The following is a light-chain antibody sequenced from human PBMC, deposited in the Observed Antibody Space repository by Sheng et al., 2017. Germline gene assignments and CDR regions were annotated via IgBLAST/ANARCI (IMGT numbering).Light chain of an antibody. CDR1: SSDVGAYNY. Sequence: QSALTQPASVSGSPGQSITISCTGSSSDVGAYNYVSWYQQYXDQAPKLMIYDVSKRPSRGFYRFSGSKSDNTASLTISGLRTEDEGIYYCTSYIGSGIPWVFGGGTKLTVL. CDR2: DVS. CDR3: TSYIGSGIPWV. J-gene: IGLJ3*02. V-gene: IGLV2-14*03.